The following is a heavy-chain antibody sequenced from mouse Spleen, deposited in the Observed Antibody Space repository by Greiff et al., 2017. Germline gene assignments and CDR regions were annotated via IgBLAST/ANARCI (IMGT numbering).Heavy chain of an antibody. V-gene: IGHV3-6*01. CDR1: GYSITSGYY. Sequence: VQLKESGPGLVKPSQSLSLTCSVTGYSITSGYYWNWIRQFPGNKLEWMGYISYDGSNNYNPSLKNRISITRDTSKNQFFLKLNSVTTEDTATYYCAPFTTSLAMDYWGQGTSVTVSS. CDR3: APFTTSLAMDY. D-gene: IGHD1-1*01. CDR2: ISYDGSN. J-gene: IGHJ4*01.